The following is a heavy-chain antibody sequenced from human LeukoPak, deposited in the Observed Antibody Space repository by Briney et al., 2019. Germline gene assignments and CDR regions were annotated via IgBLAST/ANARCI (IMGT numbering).Heavy chain of an antibody. CDR3: ARGSSGWFMH. D-gene: IGHD6-19*01. CDR1: GFTFTSYG. Sequence: ASVTVSCKASGFTFTSYGITWVQQAPGQGLEWMGWISVYNGNTNYAQKLQGRVTMTTDTSTSTAYMELRSLRSDDTAVYYCARGSSGWFMHWGQGTLVTVSS. CDR2: ISVYNGNT. J-gene: IGHJ4*02. V-gene: IGHV1-18*01.